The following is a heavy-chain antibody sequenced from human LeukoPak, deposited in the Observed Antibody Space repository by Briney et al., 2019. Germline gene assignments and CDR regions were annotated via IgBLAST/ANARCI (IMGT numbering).Heavy chain of an antibody. J-gene: IGHJ4*02. CDR1: GYTFTGYY. CDR3: ARGPTYNGAYYYDSSGYY. V-gene: IGHV1-2*02. CDR2: INPNSGGT. D-gene: IGHD3-22*01. Sequence: ASVKVSCKASGYTFTGYYMHWVRQAPGQGLEWMGWINPNSGGTNYAQKFQGRVTMTRDTSISTAYMELSRLRSEDTAVYYRARGPTYNGAYYYDSSGYYWGQGTLVTVSS.